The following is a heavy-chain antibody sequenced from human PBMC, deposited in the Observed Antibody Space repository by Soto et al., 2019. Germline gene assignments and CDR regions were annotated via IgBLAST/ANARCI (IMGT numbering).Heavy chain of an antibody. CDR3: ARTTGLDATMEQQLVSVYYYYGMDV. CDR2: IYPGDSDT. V-gene: IGHV5-51*01. D-gene: IGHD6-13*01. Sequence: PGESLKISCKGSGYSFTSYWIGWVRQMPGKGLEWMGIIYPGDSDTRYSPSFQGQVTISADKSISTAYLQWSSLKASDTAMYYCARTTGLDATMEQQLVSVYYYYGMDVWGQGTTVTVSS. J-gene: IGHJ6*02. CDR1: GYSFTSYW.